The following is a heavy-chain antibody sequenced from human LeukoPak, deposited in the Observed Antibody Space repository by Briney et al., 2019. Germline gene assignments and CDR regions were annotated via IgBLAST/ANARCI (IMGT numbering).Heavy chain of an antibody. CDR3: AIKGDYGDYYFDY. D-gene: IGHD4-17*01. CDR2: IDPSDSYT. J-gene: IGHJ4*02. Sequence: GESLRISCKGSGYSFTSYWISWVRQIPGKGLEWMGRIDPSDSYTNYSPSFQGHVTISADKSISTAYLQWSSLEASDTAMYYCAIKGDYGDYYFDYWGQGTLVTVSS. CDR1: GYSFTSYW. V-gene: IGHV5-10-1*01.